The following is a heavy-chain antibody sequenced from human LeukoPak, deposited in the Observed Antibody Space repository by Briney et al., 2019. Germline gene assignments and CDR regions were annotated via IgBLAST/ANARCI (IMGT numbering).Heavy chain of an antibody. V-gene: IGHV4-61*02. Sequence: SQTLSLTCTVSGGSISSGNFLWSWIRQPAEKGLEWLGRVSGSGTTYYNPSLEDRITISVDTSKNQFSLKLSSVTAADTAVYYCARGTITTVTDSWGPGTLVTVSS. J-gene: IGHJ4*02. D-gene: IGHD4-17*01. CDR2: VSGSGTT. CDR3: ARGTITTVTDS. CDR1: GGSISSGNFL.